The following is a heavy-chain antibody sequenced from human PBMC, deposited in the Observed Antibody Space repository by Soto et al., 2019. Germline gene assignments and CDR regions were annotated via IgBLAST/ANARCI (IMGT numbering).Heavy chain of an antibody. J-gene: IGHJ5*02. V-gene: IGHV4-4*07. CDR2: IYTTGSS. CDR1: GGSIFSFY. CDR3: ARVGGGVWSPGREP. Sequence: PSETLSLTCTVSGGSIFSFYWTWIRQPAGKGLEWIGRIYTTGSSNYNPSLRGRVSMSVDTSKNQFSMNLISVTAADTAVYYCARVGGGVWSPGREPWGQGILATASS. D-gene: IGHD3-10*01.